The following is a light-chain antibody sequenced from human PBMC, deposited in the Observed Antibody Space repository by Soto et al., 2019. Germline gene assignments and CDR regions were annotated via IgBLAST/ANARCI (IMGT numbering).Light chain of an antibody. CDR1: QSVRGN. CDR2: GAS. J-gene: IGKJ5*01. Sequence: EIVMTQSPATLSVSPGERATLSCRASQSVRGNLAWYQQKPGQAPSLLIYGASIRATGTPARFSGVGSGTEFTLTISSLEPEDFAVYYCQQRSNWPPITFGQGTRLEI. CDR3: QQRSNWPPIT. V-gene: IGKV3D-15*01.